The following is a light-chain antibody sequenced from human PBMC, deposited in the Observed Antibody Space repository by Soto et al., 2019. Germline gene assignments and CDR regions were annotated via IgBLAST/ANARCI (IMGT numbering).Light chain of an antibody. Sequence: QSALTQPASVSGSPGQSITISCTGTSSDVGGYHYVSWYQQHPGKAPKLMIYDVSNRASGVPNRFSGSKSGNTASLTISGLRAEDEAEYYCSSYTSSSTLVYVFGTGTKVTVL. CDR1: SSDVGGYHY. CDR2: DVS. J-gene: IGLJ1*01. CDR3: SSYTSSSTLVYV. V-gene: IGLV2-14*01.